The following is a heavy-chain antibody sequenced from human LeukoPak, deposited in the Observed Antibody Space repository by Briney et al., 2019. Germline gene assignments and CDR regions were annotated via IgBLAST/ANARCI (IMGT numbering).Heavy chain of an antibody. D-gene: IGHD6-19*01. Sequence: SETLSLTCTVSGGSISSYYWSWIRQPPGKGLEWIGYIYYSGSTNYNPSLKSRVTISVDTSKNQFSLKLSSVTAADTAVYYCARLVSSGIAVAGYYYYYGMDVWGQGATVTVSS. CDR2: IYYSGST. CDR3: ARLVSSGIAVAGYYYYYGMDV. V-gene: IGHV4-59*08. J-gene: IGHJ6*02. CDR1: GGSISSYY.